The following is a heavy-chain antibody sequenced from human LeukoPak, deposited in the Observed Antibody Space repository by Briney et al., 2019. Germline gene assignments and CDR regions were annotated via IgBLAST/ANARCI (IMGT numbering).Heavy chain of an antibody. J-gene: IGHJ4*02. V-gene: IGHV3-11*05. Sequence: GGSLRLSCAASGFTFSDYQMSWIRQAPGRGLEWVSYITGSSSYTNYADSVKGRFTISRDNSKNTLYLQMNSLRAEDTAIYYCAKGSSGYIYGDYWGQGTLVTVSS. CDR2: ITGSSSYT. CDR1: GFTFSDYQ. D-gene: IGHD5-18*01. CDR3: AKGSSGYIYGDY.